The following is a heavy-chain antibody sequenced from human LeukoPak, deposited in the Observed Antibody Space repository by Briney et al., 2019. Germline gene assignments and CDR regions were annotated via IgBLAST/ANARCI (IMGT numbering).Heavy chain of an antibody. CDR2: ISSSSGYI. D-gene: IGHD6-13*01. J-gene: IGHJ4*02. Sequence: GGSLRLSCAASGFTFSSYSMNWVRQAPGKGLEWVSSISSSSGYIYYADSVKGRFTISRDNAKNSLYLQMNSLRAEDTAVYYCARDRSPIAAAGTGFDYWGQGTLVTVSS. V-gene: IGHV3-21*01. CDR3: ARDRSPIAAAGTGFDY. CDR1: GFTFSSYS.